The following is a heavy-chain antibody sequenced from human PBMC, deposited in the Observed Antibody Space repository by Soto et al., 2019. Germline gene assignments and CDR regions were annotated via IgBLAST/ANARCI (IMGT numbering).Heavy chain of an antibody. CDR1: GFSLSNARMG. J-gene: IGHJ5*02. D-gene: IGHD6-13*01. Sequence: SGPTLVNPTETLTLTCTVSGFSLSNARMGVSWIRQPPGKALEWLAHIFSNDEKSYSTSLKSRLTISKDTSKSQVVLTMTNMDPVDTATCYCARIPEQQLDNWFDPWGQGTLVTVSS. V-gene: IGHV2-26*01. CDR2: IFSNDEK. CDR3: ARIPEQQLDNWFDP.